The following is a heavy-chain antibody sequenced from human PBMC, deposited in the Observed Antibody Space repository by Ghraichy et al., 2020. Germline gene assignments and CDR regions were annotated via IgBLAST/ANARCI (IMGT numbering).Heavy chain of an antibody. CDR1: GGSISSGGYY. V-gene: IGHV4-31*03. CDR3: ARVIGAWFDP. CDR2: IYYSGST. Sequence: SETLSLTCTVSGGSISSGGYYWSWIRQHPGKGLEWIGYIYYSGSTYYNPSLKSRVTISVDTSKNQFSLKLSSVTAADTAVYYCARVIGAWFDPWGQGTLVTVSS. J-gene: IGHJ5*02. D-gene: IGHD4/OR15-4a*01.